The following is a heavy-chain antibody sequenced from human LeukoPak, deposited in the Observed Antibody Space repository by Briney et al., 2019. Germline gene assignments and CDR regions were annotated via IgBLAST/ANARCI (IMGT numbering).Heavy chain of an antibody. Sequence: GGSLRLSCAASGFTFSTYAMSWVRQAPEKGLEWLSAIGGAGANTYYADSVKGRFTISRDNSQNTLYPQLNSLRAEDTAVYYCAKGGYGSEIDYWGQGTLVTVSS. CDR3: AKGGYGSEIDY. CDR1: GFTFSTYA. D-gene: IGHD3-10*01. CDR2: IGGAGANT. V-gene: IGHV3-23*01. J-gene: IGHJ4*02.